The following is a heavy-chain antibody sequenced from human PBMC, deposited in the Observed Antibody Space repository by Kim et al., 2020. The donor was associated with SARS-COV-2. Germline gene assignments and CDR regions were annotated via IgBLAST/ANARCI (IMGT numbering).Heavy chain of an antibody. CDR2: ISSSSTTI. CDR3: ARWGTSGKYNNYYGMDV. Sequence: GGSLRLSYAASGFTFSSNSMNWVRQAPGKGLEWVSYISSSSTTIYYADSVKGRFTISRDNAKNSLYLQMNSLRDEDTAVYYCARWGTSGKYNNYYGMDVWGQGTAVTVSS. J-gene: IGHJ6*02. CDR1: GFTFSSNS. D-gene: IGHD1-20*01. V-gene: IGHV3-48*02.